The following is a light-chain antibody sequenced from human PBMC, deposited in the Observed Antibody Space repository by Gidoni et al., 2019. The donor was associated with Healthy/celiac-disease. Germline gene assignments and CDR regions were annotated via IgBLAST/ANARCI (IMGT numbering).Light chain of an antibody. Sequence: IVLTQSPATLTLSPGERATLSCRASQSVSSYLAWYQQKPGQAPRLLIYDASNRANGIPARFSGSGSGTDFTLTISSLEPEDFAVYYCQQRRHRWTFGQGTKVEIK. V-gene: IGKV3-11*01. CDR3: QQRRHRWT. CDR1: QSVSSY. J-gene: IGKJ1*01. CDR2: DAS.